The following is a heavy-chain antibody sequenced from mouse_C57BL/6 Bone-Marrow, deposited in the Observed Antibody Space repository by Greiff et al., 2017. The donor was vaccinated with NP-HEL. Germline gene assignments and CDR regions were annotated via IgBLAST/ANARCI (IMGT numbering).Heavy chain of an antibody. CDR3: ARRGIYDGYYPYYFDY. CDR2: IHPNSGST. V-gene: IGHV1-64*01. CDR1: GYTFTSYW. Sequence: QVQLQQPGAELVKPGASVKLSCKASGYTFTSYWMHWVKQRPGQGLEWIGMIHPNSGSTNYNEKFKSKATLTVDKSSSTAYMQLSSLTSEDSAVYYCARRGIYDGYYPYYFDYWGQGTTLTVSS. D-gene: IGHD2-3*01. J-gene: IGHJ2*01.